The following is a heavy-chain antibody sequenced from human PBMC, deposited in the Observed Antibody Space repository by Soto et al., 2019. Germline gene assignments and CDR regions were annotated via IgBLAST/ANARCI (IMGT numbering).Heavy chain of an antibody. CDR2: INSDGSST. J-gene: IGHJ3*02. CDR1: GFTFSSYL. V-gene: IGHV3-74*01. D-gene: IGHD2-15*01. Sequence: GGSLRLSCAASGFTFSSYLMHWVRQAPGKGLVWVSRINSDGSSTSYADSVKGRFTISRDNAKNTLYLQMNSLRAEDTAVYYCARVLRWSDAFDIWGQGTMVTVSS. CDR3: ARVLRWSDAFDI.